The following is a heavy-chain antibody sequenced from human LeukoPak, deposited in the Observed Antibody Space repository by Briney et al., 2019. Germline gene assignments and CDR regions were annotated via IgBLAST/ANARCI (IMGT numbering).Heavy chain of an antibody. CDR2: IYTSGST. CDR3: ASSLPYYDSSGYTY. CDR1: GGSISSYY. Sequence: SETLSLTCTVSGGSISSYYWSWIRQPAGKGLEWIGRIYTSGSTNYNPSLKSRVTISVDTSKNQFSLKLSSVTAADTAVYYCASSLPYYDSSGYTYWGQGTLVTASS. D-gene: IGHD3-22*01. J-gene: IGHJ4*02. V-gene: IGHV4-4*07.